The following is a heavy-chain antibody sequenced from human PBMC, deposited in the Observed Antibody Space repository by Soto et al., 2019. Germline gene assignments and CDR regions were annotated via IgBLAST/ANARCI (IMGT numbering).Heavy chain of an antibody. D-gene: IGHD2-15*01. CDR2: IYYSGST. CDR3: ARLEGYCSGGTCYRTSGWFDP. V-gene: IGHV4-39*01. J-gene: IGHJ5*02. CDR1: GVSISSGSYY. Sequence: SETLSLTCTVSGVSISSGSYYWGWIRQPPGKGLEWIGTIYYSGSTYYHPSLRSRVTLSVDTSKNQFSLKLTSVTAADTAVYYCARLEGYCSGGTCYRTSGWFDPWGQGTPVTVSS.